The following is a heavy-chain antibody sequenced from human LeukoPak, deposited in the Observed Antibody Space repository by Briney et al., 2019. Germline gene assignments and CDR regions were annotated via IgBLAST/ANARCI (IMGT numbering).Heavy chain of an antibody. Sequence: PSETLSLTCTVSGGSISSSSYYWGWIRQPPGKGLEWIGYIYYSGSTKYNPSLKSRVTISVDTSKNQFSLKLSSVTAADMAVYYCARQDFFDSSGYLGVNYWGQGALVTVSS. J-gene: IGHJ4*02. CDR3: ARQDFFDSSGYLGVNY. V-gene: IGHV4-61*05. D-gene: IGHD3-22*01. CDR1: GGSISSSSYY. CDR2: IYYSGST.